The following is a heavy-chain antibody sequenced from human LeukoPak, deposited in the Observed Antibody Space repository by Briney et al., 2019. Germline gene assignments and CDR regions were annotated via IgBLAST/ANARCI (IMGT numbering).Heavy chain of an antibody. Sequence: SQSLSLTCAISGDSVSSNSAAWNWIWQSPSRGLEWLGRTYYRSKWNNDYAVSVKSRITINPDTSKNQFSLHLNSVTPEDTAVYYCARGRNSGFDYWGQGTLVTVSS. V-gene: IGHV6-1*01. CDR2: TYYRSKWNN. CDR3: ARGRNSGFDY. J-gene: IGHJ4*02. D-gene: IGHD2/OR15-2a*01. CDR1: GDSVSSNSAA.